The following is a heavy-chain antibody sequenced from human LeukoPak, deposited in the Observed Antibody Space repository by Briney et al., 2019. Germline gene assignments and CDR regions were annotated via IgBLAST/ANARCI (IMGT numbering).Heavy chain of an antibody. CDR3: AKGVHYGMDV. D-gene: IGHD3-10*01. Sequence: GGSLRLSCAASGFTFSNYVMNWVRQAPGKGLEWVSGISGSGGITNYADSVKGRFTIFRDNSINTLYLQMNTLRDEDTAIYYCAKGVHYGMDVWGQGTTVTVSS. CDR2: ISGSGGIT. J-gene: IGHJ6*02. V-gene: IGHV3-23*01. CDR1: GFTFSNYV.